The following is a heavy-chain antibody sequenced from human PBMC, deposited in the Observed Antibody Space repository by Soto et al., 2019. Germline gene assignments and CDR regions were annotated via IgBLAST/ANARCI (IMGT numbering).Heavy chain of an antibody. D-gene: IGHD5-18*01. CDR1: GFTFSSYS. CDR3: ARDSKADTAMDV. J-gene: IGHJ6*02. CDR2: ISSSSSYI. Sequence: PGGSLRLSCAASGFTFSSYSMNWVRQAPGKGLEWVSSISSSSSYIYYADSVKGRFTISRDNAKNSLYLQMNSLRAEDTAVYYCARDSKADTAMDVWGQGTTVTSP. V-gene: IGHV3-21*01.